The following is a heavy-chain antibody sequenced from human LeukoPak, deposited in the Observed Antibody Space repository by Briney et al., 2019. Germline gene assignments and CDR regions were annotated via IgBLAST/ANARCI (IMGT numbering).Heavy chain of an antibody. Sequence: PGGSLRLSCAASGFTVSSNYMSWVRQAPGKGLEWVSVIYSGGSTYYADSVKGRFTISRDNSKNTLYLQMNSLRAEDTAVYYYARGSYGSGSYFDYWGQGTLVTVSS. J-gene: IGHJ4*02. D-gene: IGHD3-10*01. CDR2: IYSGGST. CDR3: ARGSYGSGSYFDY. V-gene: IGHV3-53*01. CDR1: GFTVSSNY.